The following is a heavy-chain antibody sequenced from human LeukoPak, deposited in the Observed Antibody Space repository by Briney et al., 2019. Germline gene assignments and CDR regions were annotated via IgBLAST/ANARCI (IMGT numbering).Heavy chain of an antibody. CDR2: IYSGGST. CDR3: ARDLSSSGSYSRYYYYGMDV. CDR1: GFTVSSNY. Sequence: PGGSLRLSCAASGFTVSSNYMSWVRQAPGKGLEWVSVIYSGGSTYYADSVKGRFTISRDNSKNTLYLQMNSLRAEDTAVYYCARDLSSSGSYSRYYYYGMDVWGQGTTVTVSS. J-gene: IGHJ6*02. V-gene: IGHV3-66*01. D-gene: IGHD3-10*01.